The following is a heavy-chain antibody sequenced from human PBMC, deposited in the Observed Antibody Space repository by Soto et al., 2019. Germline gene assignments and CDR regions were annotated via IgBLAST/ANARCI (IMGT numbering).Heavy chain of an antibody. CDR1: GFTFSSYG. CDR2: IWYDGSNK. V-gene: IGHV3-33*01. J-gene: IGHJ6*02. CDR3: ATETGRYYYYYYGMDV. D-gene: IGHD1-1*01. Sequence: GGSLRLSCAASGFTFSSYGMHWVRQAPGKGLEWVAVIWYDGSNKYYADSVKGRFTISRDNSKNTLYLQMNSLRAEDTAVYYCATETGRYYYYYYGMDVWGQGTTVTVS.